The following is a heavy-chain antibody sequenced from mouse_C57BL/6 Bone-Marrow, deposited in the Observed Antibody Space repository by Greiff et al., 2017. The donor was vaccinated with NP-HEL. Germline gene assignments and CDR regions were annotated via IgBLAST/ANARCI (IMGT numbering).Heavy chain of an antibody. D-gene: IGHD3-1*01. V-gene: IGHV2-2*01. CDR2: IWSGGST. J-gene: IGHJ1*03. Sequence: VQLVESGPGLVQPSQSLSITCTVSGFSLTSYGVHWVRQSPGKGLEWLGVIWSGGSTVYNAAFISRLSISKDNSKSQVFFKMNSLQADDTAIYYCARKGHTAGYFDVWGTGTTVTVSS. CDR3: ARKGHTAGYFDV. CDR1: GFSLTSYG.